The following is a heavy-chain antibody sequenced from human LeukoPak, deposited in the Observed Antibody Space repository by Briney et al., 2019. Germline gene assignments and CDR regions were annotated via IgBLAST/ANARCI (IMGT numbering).Heavy chain of an antibody. J-gene: IGHJ4*02. CDR2: MYLSGTT. CDR3: AGLVGRYSSGLYYYYFDY. V-gene: IGHV4-4*02. D-gene: IGHD3-22*01. Sequence: SGTLSLTCTVSGDSINSLDLWSWVRQPPGKGLEWIGEMYLSGTTYSNPSVKSRVTISIDKSKNQSFLNLSSVTAADTAVYYCAGLVGRYSSGLYYYYFDYWGQGTLVTVSS. CDR1: GDSINSLDL.